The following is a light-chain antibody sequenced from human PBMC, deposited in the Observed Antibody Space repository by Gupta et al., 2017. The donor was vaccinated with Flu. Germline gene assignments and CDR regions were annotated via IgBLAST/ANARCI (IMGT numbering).Light chain of an antibody. V-gene: IGKV1-39*01. CDR1: QTVSVY. CDR2: AAS. J-gene: IGKJ1*01. CDR3: QQRDSSPWT. Sequence: DIQMTQSPSSLSASVGDRVTISCRASQTVSVYLNWYQQKPGRAPNLLIYAASIVHSGVPSRFSGSGSGTDFTLTINGGQPEDFATYYCQQRDSSPWTFGQGTRVDI.